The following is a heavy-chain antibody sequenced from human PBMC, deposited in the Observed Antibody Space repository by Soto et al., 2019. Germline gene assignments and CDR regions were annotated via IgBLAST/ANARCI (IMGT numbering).Heavy chain of an antibody. J-gene: IGHJ6*02. CDR1: GGSFSGYY. D-gene: IGHD3-22*01. CDR3: ARGFIGDSSAYYGVRAKDYYGMDV. V-gene: IGHV4-34*01. Sequence: SETLSLTCAVYGGSFSGYYWSWIRQPPGKGLEWIGEINHSGSTNYNPSLKSRVTISVDTSKNQFSLKLSSVTAADTAVYYCARGFIGDSSAYYGVRAKDYYGMDVWGQGTTVTVSS. CDR2: INHSGST.